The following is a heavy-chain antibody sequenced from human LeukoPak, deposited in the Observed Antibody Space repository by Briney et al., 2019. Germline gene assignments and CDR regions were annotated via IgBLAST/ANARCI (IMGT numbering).Heavy chain of an antibody. V-gene: IGHV3-7*03. CDR2: IKQDGSEK. D-gene: IGHD3-10*01. CDR3: ARDPGGSGSPLDY. Sequence: GGSLRLSCAASGFTFSSYWMSWVRQAPGKGLEWEANIKQDGSEKYYVDSVKGRFTISRDNAKNSLYLQMNSLRAEDTAVYHCARDPGGSGSPLDYWGQGTLVTVSS. CDR1: GFTFSSYW. J-gene: IGHJ4*02.